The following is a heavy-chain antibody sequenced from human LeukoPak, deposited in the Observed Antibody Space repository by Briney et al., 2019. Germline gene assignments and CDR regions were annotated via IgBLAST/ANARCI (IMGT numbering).Heavy chain of an antibody. CDR2: IYYSGST. J-gene: IGHJ6*02. Sequence: SETLSLTCTVSGGSISSYYWSWIRQPPGKGLEWIGYIYYSGSTNYNPSLKSRVTISVDTSKNQFSLKLSSVTAADTAVYYCARAEKDYDILTGHYYYYGMDVWGQGTTVTVSS. CDR1: GGSISSYY. V-gene: IGHV4-59*12. D-gene: IGHD3-9*01. CDR3: ARAEKDYDILTGHYYYYGMDV.